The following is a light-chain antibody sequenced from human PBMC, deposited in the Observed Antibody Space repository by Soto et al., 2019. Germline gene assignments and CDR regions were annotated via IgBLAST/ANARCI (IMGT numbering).Light chain of an antibody. CDR1: QSVRSTY. Sequence: EIVLTQSPGTLSLSPGERATLSCRASQSVRSTYVAWYQQKPGQAPRRLIFDASSRATGIPDRFSGSGSGTDFTLTISRLEPEDFAVYECHQYCTSPATFGQGTKVEIK. J-gene: IGKJ1*01. CDR3: HQYCTSPAT. V-gene: IGKV3-20*01. CDR2: DAS.